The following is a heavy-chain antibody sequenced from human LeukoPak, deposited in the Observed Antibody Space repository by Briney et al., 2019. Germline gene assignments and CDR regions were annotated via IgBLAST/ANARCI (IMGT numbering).Heavy chain of an antibody. Sequence: ASVKVSCKASGYTFTMYYIHWVRQAPGQGLEWMGMINPNDGATTYTQRFQGRVTMTRDMSTTTVYMDLRSLRSEDTAVYFCAREQRGALSGSLGGLFASYHTYYYMDVWGRGTTVTVSS. CDR3: AREQRGALSGSLGGLFASYHTYYYMDV. D-gene: IGHD3-16*01. CDR1: GYTFTMYY. J-gene: IGHJ6*03. V-gene: IGHV1-46*01. CDR2: INPNDGAT.